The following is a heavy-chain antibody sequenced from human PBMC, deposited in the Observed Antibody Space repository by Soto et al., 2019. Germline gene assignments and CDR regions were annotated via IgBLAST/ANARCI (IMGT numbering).Heavy chain of an antibody. V-gene: IGHV1-3*01. D-gene: IGHD3-10*01. J-gene: IGHJ4*02. CDR2: INAGNGNT. CDR3: ARDTLLWFGELAFDY. Sequence: QVQLVQSGAEVKKPGASVKVSCKASGYTFTSYAMHWVRQAPGQRLEWMGWINAGNGNTKYSQKFQGRVTITRDTSASTAYMELSSLRSEDTAVYYCARDTLLWFGELAFDYWGQGTLVTVSS. CDR1: GYTFTSYA.